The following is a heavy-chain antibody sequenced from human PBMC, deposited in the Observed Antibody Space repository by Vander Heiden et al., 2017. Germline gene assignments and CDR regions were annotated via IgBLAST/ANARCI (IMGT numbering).Heavy chain of an antibody. V-gene: IGHV3-9*02. CDR3: TKDLVPGGADV. D-gene: IGHD2-2*01. CDR2: FDYNSGRV. CDR1: GFTSRHYS. Sequence: EVQVVQSAGGSVQPGRFLRLSFAASGFTSRHYSTHWVRQSPGKGLEWVSGFDYNSGRVDYADSVKGRFTTSGDNAKKSLYLQMDSLRGEDTAVYYCTKDLVPGGADVWGQGTTVTVSS. J-gene: IGHJ6*02.